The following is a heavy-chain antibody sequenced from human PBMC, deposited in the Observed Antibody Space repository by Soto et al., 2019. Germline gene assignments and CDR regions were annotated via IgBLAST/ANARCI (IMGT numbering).Heavy chain of an antibody. CDR3: AKDLDYGDYNNWFDP. V-gene: IGHV3-23*01. Sequence: GGSLGLSCSASGFTFSSYAMSWVRPAPGKGLEWVSAISGSGGSTYYADSVKGRFTISRDNSKNTLYLQMNSLRAEDTAVYYCAKDLDYGDYNNWFDPWGQGTLVTVSS. D-gene: IGHD4-17*01. J-gene: IGHJ5*02. CDR2: ISGSGGST. CDR1: GFTFSSYA.